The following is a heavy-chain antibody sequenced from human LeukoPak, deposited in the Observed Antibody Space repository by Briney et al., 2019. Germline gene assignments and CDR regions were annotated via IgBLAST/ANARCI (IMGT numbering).Heavy chain of an antibody. D-gene: IGHD1-1*01. V-gene: IGHV1-69*13. Sequence: SVKVSCKASGGTFISYAISWVRQAPGQGLEWMGGIIPIFGTANYAQKFQGRVTITADESTSTAYMELSSLRSEDTAVYYCARELERRYYYYGMDVWGQGTTVTVSS. CDR3: ARELERRYYYYGMDV. CDR1: GGTFISYA. CDR2: IIPIFGTA. J-gene: IGHJ6*02.